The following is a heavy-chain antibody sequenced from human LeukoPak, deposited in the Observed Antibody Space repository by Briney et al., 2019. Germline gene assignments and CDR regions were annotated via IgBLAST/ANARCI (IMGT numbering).Heavy chain of an antibody. V-gene: IGHV1-8*01. D-gene: IGHD4-17*01. J-gene: IGHJ4*02. Sequence: ASVKVSCKASGYTFTIYYINWVRQATGQGLEWMGWMNPNSGDTGYAQKFQGRVTMTRNTSISTAYMELSSLRSEDTAVYFCATWNDYGAEWGQGTLVTVSS. CDR2: MNPNSGDT. CDR3: ATWNDYGAE. CDR1: GYTFTIYY.